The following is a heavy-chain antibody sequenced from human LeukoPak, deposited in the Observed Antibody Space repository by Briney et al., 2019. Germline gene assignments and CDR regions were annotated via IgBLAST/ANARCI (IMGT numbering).Heavy chain of an antibody. V-gene: IGHV4-59*02. D-gene: IGHD2/OR15-2a*01. CDR2: LSYTGKT. CDR3: SQGYFEPFDQ. J-gene: IGHJ4*02. Sequence: SETLSLTCLVSGASVSSSHWNWIRQFPGKGLQWIGCLSYTGKTDYNPSLTGRVTISLGTSKNQVSLKLRSVTAADTAVYYCSQGYFEPFDQWGQGILVTVSS. CDR1: GASVSSSH.